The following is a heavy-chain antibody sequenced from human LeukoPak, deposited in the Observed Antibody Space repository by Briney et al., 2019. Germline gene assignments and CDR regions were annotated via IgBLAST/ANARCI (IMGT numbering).Heavy chain of an antibody. J-gene: IGHJ5*02. Sequence: PSETLSLACTVSGGSISGSSYYWGWIRQPPGKGLEWIGEINHSGSTNYNPSLKSRVTISVDTAKNQFSLKLSSVTAADTAVYYCARRTNWGLTLNWFDPWGQGTLVTVSS. CDR2: INHSGST. CDR1: GGSISGSSYY. CDR3: ARRTNWGLTLNWFDP. D-gene: IGHD7-27*01. V-gene: IGHV4-39*07.